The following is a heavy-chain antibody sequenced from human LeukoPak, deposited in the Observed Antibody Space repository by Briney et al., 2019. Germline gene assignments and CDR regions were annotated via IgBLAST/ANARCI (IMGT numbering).Heavy chain of an antibody. CDR1: GYTFTSYT. Sequence: GASVKVSCKASGYTFTSYTIHWVRQAPGQSLEWMGWISVGNGDSKYSQEFQGRVTITRDTSASTAYMELSSLRSEDMAVYYCARASQLLWFGELNPYFDYWGQGTLVTVSS. V-gene: IGHV1-3*03. J-gene: IGHJ4*02. CDR2: ISVGNGDS. D-gene: IGHD3-10*01. CDR3: ARASQLLWFGELNPYFDY.